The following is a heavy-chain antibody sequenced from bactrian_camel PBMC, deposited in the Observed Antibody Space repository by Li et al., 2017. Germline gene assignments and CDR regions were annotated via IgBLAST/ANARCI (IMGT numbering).Heavy chain of an antibody. Sequence: HVQLVESGGGSVQAGGSLRLSCAASGYNVSRMCMGWFRQHPGEEREGVATFDSDGTTSYADSVKGRFAISRDNAKNSLYLQMNSLKPEDTAMYVCAARGCWDSWSFGYWGQGTQVTVS. D-gene: IGHD6*01. CDR1: GYNVSRMC. V-gene: IGHV3S53*01. CDR2: FDSDGTT. CDR3: AARGCWDSWSFGY. J-gene: IGHJ6*01.